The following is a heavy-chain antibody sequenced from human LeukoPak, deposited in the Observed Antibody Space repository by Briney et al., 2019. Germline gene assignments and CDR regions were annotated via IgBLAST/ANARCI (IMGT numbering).Heavy chain of an antibody. CDR3: AKGNKGYCSGGSCYFDY. Sequence: GGSLRLSCAASGFTFSSYAMSWVRQAPGKGLEWVSAISGSGGSTYYADSVKGRFTISRDNSKNTLYLQMNSLRAKDTAVYYCAKGNKGYCSGGSCYFDYWGQGTLVTVSS. V-gene: IGHV3-23*01. J-gene: IGHJ4*02. D-gene: IGHD2-15*01. CDR1: GFTFSSYA. CDR2: ISGSGGST.